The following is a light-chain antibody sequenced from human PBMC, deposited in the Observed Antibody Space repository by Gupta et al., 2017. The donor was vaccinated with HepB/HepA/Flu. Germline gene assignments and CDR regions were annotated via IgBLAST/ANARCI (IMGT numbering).Light chain of an antibody. Sequence: QSVLTQPPSISGAPGQRVTISCPGNSSNIGAGHDVHWYQQLPGTAPKLLIYGNTNRPSGVPDRFSGSKSGTSASLAITGLQAEDEADYYCQSFDSSLSGSHVFGSATKVTVL. CDR1: SSNIGAGHD. V-gene: IGLV1-40*01. J-gene: IGLJ1*01. CDR3: QSFDSSLSGSHV. CDR2: GNT.